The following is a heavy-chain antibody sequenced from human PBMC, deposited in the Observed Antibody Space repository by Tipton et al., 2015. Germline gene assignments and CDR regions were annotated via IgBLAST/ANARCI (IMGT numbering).Heavy chain of an antibody. V-gene: IGHV4-61*01. CDR3: ARDLEHGMDV. CDR2: ISFSDTT. CDR1: GGSVSSGSYY. Sequence: GLVKPSETLSLTCTVSGGSVSSGSYYWSWIRQPPGKGLEWIGYISFSDTTHYNPSLKSRITISLNTSKNQFSLKMSSVTAADTAVYFCARDLEHGMDVRGQGTTVTVS. J-gene: IGHJ6*02.